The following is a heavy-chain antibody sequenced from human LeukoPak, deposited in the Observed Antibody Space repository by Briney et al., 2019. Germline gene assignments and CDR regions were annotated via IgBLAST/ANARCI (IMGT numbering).Heavy chain of an antibody. V-gene: IGHV3-30-3*01. CDR1: GFTFSSYA. Sequence: PGGSLRLSCAASGFTFSSYAMHWVRQAPGKGLEWVAVISYDGSNKYYADSVKGRFTISRDNSKNTLYLQMNSLRAEDTAVYYCARGRRGYYYDSSGYYGLDYWGQGTLVTVSS. CDR2: ISYDGSNK. CDR3: ARGRRGYYYDSSGYYGLDY. D-gene: IGHD3-22*01. J-gene: IGHJ4*02.